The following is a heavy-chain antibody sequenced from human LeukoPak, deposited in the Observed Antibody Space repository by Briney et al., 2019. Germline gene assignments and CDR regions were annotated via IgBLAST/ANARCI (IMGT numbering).Heavy chain of an antibody. J-gene: IGHJ4*02. CDR1: GGSISSYY. Sequence: SETLSLTCAVSGGSISSYYWSWIRQPPGKGLEWIGYIYYSGSTNYNPSLKSRVNISVDTSKNQFSLKLSSVTAADTAVYYCARGWRYYDSVIFDYWGQGTLVTVSS. CDR3: ARGWRYYDSVIFDY. V-gene: IGHV4-59*01. CDR2: IYYSGST. D-gene: IGHD3-22*01.